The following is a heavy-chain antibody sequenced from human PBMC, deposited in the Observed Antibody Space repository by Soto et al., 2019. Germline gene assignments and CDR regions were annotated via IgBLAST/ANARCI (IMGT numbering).Heavy chain of an antibody. V-gene: IGHV4-31*03. J-gene: IGHJ4*02. CDR1: GGSISSGGYY. CDR3: AREQKGLGYCSSTSCSAPHFDY. D-gene: IGHD2-2*01. CDR2: IYYSGST. Sequence: PSETLSLTCTVSGGSISSGGYYWSWIRQHPGKGLEWIGYIYYSGSTYYNPSLKSRVTISVDTSKNQFSLKLSSVTAADTAVYYCAREQKGLGYCSSTSCSAPHFDYWGQGTLVTVSS.